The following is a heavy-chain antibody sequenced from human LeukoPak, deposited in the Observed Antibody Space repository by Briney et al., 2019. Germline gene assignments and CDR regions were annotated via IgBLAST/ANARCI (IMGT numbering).Heavy chain of an antibody. D-gene: IGHD2-2*01. Sequence: PSETLSLTCTVSGGSISSYYWSWIRQPAGKGLEWIGRIYTSGSTNYNPSLKSRVTMSVDTSRNQFSLKLSSVTAADTAVYYCARDGCSSTSCLIAAAGADAFDIWGQGTMVTVSS. CDR2: IYTSGST. J-gene: IGHJ3*02. CDR1: GGSISSYY. CDR3: ARDGCSSTSCLIAAAGADAFDI. V-gene: IGHV4-4*07.